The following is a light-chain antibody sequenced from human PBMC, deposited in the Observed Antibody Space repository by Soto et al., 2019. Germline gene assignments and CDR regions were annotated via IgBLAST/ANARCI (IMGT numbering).Light chain of an antibody. J-gene: IGLJ3*02. V-gene: IGLV2-8*01. Sequence: QSALTQPPSASGSPGQSVTISCTGTSSDVGGYDFVSWYQHHPGKAPKLMIYEVSKRPSGVPDRFSGSKSGNTASLTVSGLQAEDEADYYCISYAGSNNWVFGGGTKVTVL. CDR2: EVS. CDR1: SSDVGGYDF. CDR3: ISYAGSNNWV.